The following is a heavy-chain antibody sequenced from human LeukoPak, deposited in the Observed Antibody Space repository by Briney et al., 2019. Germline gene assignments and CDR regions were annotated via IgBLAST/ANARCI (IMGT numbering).Heavy chain of an antibody. J-gene: IGHJ6*03. Sequence: PSETLSLTCAVSGGSISSGGYSWSWIRQPPGKGLEWIGYIYHSGSTYHNPSLKSRVTISVDRSKNQFSLKLSSVTAADTAVYYCAGEYSSSSGSYYYYMDVWGKGTTVTVSS. D-gene: IGHD6-6*01. CDR3: AGEYSSSSGSYYYYMDV. V-gene: IGHV4-30-2*01. CDR2: IYHSGST. CDR1: GGSISSGGYS.